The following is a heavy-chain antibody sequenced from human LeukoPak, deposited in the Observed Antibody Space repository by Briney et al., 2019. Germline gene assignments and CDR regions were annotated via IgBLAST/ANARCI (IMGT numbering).Heavy chain of an antibody. CDR3: ARVGSSSWYVAYYYYYMDV. Sequence: ASVKVSCKASGYTFTSYDINWVRQATGQGLEWMGWMNPNSGNTGYAQKFQGRVTMTRNTSISTAYMELSSLRSEDTAVYYCARVGSSSWYVAYYYYYMDVWGKGTTVTISS. J-gene: IGHJ6*03. CDR2: MNPNSGNT. D-gene: IGHD6-13*01. CDR1: GYTFTSYD. V-gene: IGHV1-8*01.